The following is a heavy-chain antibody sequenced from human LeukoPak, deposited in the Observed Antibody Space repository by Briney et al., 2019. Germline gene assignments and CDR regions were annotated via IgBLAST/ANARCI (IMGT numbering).Heavy chain of an antibody. Sequence: HPGGSLRLSCAASRFTFSSYSMNWVRQAPGKGLEWVAFIRYDGSNKYYADSVKGRFTISRDNSKNTLYLQMNSLRAEDTAVYYCAKDRDRGQIYYMDVWGKGTTVTVSS. J-gene: IGHJ6*03. CDR2: IRYDGSNK. CDR3: AKDRDRGQIYYMDV. V-gene: IGHV3-30*02. CDR1: RFTFSSYS.